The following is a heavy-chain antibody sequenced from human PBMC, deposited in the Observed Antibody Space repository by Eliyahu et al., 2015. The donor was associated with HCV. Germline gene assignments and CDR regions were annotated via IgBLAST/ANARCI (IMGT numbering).Heavy chain of an antibody. Sequence: QVQLVQSGAEVKKAGASVKLSCKTSGYTFTSYYMHXVRQAPGQGLXWMGMIYPSDGSTSYAQKFQGRFTMTRDTSTTTIYMELSSLTSEDTAVYYCARDNSAFDIWGQGTMVTVSS. CDR1: GYTFTSYY. J-gene: IGHJ3*02. CDR2: IYPSDGST. CDR3: ARDNSAFDI. V-gene: IGHV1-46*01.